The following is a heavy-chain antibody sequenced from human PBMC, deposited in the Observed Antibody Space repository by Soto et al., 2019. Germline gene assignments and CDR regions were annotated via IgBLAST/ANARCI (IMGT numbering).Heavy chain of an antibody. CDR2: IIPILGIA. J-gene: IGHJ5*02. V-gene: IGHV1-69*08. CDR3: ARDARMSWFDP. CDR1: GGTFSSYT. D-gene: IGHD2-8*01. Sequence: QVQLVQSGAEVKKPGYSVKVSCKASGGTFSSYTISWVRQAPGQGLEWMGRIIPILGIANYAQKFQGRVTITADKSTSTAYIELSSLRSEDTAVYYCARDARMSWFDPWGQGTLVTVSS.